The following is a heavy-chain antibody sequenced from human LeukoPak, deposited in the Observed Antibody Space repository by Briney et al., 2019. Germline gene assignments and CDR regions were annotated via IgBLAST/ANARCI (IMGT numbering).Heavy chain of an antibody. J-gene: IGHJ6*04. Sequence: SVKVSFKASGGTFSSYAISWVRQAPGQGLEWMGGIIPIFGTANYAQKFQGRVTITADESTSTAYMELSSLRSEDTAVYYCASGIVVVPAALGGYYYYYGMDVWGKGTTVTVSS. V-gene: IGHV1-69*13. CDR2: IIPIFGTA. CDR3: ASGIVVVPAALGGYYYYYGMDV. CDR1: GGTFSSYA. D-gene: IGHD2-2*01.